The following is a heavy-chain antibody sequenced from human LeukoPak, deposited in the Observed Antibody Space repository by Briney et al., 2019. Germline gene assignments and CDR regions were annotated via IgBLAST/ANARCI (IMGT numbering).Heavy chain of an antibody. CDR2: IFYSGST. J-gene: IGHJ4*02. Sequence: SETLSLTCTVSGGSISTSNYYWGWIRQPPGKGLEWIGNIFYSGSTYYSPSLKSRVTISLDTSRNQFSLKLSSVTAADTAVYYCASLPLSGGYYIVWGQGTLVTVSS. V-gene: IGHV4-39*07. D-gene: IGHD3-3*01. CDR1: GGSISTSNYY. CDR3: ASLPLSGGYYIV.